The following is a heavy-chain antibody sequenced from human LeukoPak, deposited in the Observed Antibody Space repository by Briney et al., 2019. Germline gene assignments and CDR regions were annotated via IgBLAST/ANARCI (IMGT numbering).Heavy chain of an antibody. CDR1: GFTFSDYY. CDR2: ISSSGSTI. D-gene: IGHD6-13*01. Sequence: GGSLRLSCAASGFTFSDYYMSWIRQAPGKGLEWVSYISSSGSTIYYADSVKGRFTISRDNAKNSLYLQMNSLRAEDTAVYYCARDPAAGTAEYFQHWGQGTLVTVSS. CDR3: ARDPAAGTAEYFQH. V-gene: IGHV3-11*01. J-gene: IGHJ1*01.